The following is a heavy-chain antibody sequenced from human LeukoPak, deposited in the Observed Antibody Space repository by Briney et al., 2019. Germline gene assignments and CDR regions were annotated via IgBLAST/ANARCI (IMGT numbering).Heavy chain of an antibody. CDR1: GLTFSDYS. J-gene: IGHJ4*02. Sequence: GGSLRLSCAASGLTFSDYSMTWVRQAPGKGLFWVSGISAGGGSTYYADSVKGRFTISRDNSRNTLYLQMNSLRAEDTAVYYCSKDAPGPEYWGQGTLVTVSS. CDR2: ISAGGGST. V-gene: IGHV3-23*01. CDR3: SKDAPGPEY.